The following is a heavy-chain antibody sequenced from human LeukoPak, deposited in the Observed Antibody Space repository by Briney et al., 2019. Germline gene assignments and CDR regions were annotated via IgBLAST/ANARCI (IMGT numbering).Heavy chain of an antibody. Sequence: GGSLRVSCAASGFTFSSYWMHWVRQAPGKGLVWVSRIKSDGKTNYADSVKGRFTISRDNAKNTVSLQMHSLRAEDTGVYYCARAPSEIGGYYPEYFRHWGQGTLVTVSS. CDR1: GFTFSSYW. D-gene: IGHD3-22*01. CDR2: IKSDGKT. CDR3: ARAPSEIGGYYPEYFRH. J-gene: IGHJ1*01. V-gene: IGHV3-74*01.